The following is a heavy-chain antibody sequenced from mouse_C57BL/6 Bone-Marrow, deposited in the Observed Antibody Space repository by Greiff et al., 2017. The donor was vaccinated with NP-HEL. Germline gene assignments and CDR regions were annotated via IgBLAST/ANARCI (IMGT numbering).Heavy chain of an antibody. CDR1: GYSFTGYY. J-gene: IGHJ2*01. Sequence: VQLQQSGPELVKPGASVKISCKASGYSFTGYYMNWVKQSPEKSLEWIGEINPSTGGTTYNQTFKAKATLTVDKSSSTAYMQLKSLTSEDSAVYYCASYDYDGFDYWGQGTTLTVSS. CDR2: INPSTGGT. CDR3: ASYDYDGFDY. V-gene: IGHV1-42*01. D-gene: IGHD2-4*01.